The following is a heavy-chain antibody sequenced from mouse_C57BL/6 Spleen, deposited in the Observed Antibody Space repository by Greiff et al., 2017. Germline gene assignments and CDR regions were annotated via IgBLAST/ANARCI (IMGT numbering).Heavy chain of an antibody. J-gene: IGHJ4*01. Sequence: QVQLQQPGAELVKPGASVKLSCKASGYTFTSYWMQWVKQRPGQGLEWIGEIDPSDSYTNYNQKFKGKATLTVDTSSSTAYMQRSSLTSEDSAVYDCATDYDFLYWGQGTSVTVSS. CDR1: GYTFTSYW. D-gene: IGHD2-4*01. CDR3: ATDYDFLY. CDR2: IDPSDSYT. V-gene: IGHV1-50*01.